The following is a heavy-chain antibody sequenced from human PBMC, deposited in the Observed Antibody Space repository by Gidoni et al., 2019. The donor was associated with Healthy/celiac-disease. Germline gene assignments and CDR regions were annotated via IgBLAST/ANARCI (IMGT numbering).Heavy chain of an antibody. D-gene: IGHD3-10*01. CDR1: GGTFSSYA. CDR2: SIPIFGTA. J-gene: IGHJ4*02. CDR3: ARDRGWFDY. Sequence: QVQLVQSGAEVKKPGSSVKVYCKASGGTFSSYAISWVRQAPGTGLEWMGGSIPIFGTANYAQKCQGRVTITADESTSTAYMELSSLRSEDTAVYYCARDRGWFDYWGQGTLVTVSS. V-gene: IGHV1-69*01.